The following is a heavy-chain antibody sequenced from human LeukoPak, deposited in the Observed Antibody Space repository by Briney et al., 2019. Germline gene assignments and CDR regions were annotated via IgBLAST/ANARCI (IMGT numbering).Heavy chain of an antibody. CDR1: GFTFSSYG. CDR2: ISYDGSNK. V-gene: IGHV3-30*03. Sequence: GGSLRLSCAASGFTFSSYGMHWVRQAPGKGLEWVAVISYDGSNKYYADSVKGRFTISRDNSKNTLYLRMNSLRAEDTAVYYCEGHNYGGPFDYWGLGTLVTVSS. D-gene: IGHD4/OR15-4a*01. CDR3: EGHNYGGPFDY. J-gene: IGHJ4*02.